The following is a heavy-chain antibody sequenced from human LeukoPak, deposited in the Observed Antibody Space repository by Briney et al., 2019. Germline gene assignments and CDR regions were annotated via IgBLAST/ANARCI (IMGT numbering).Heavy chain of an antibody. J-gene: IGHJ4*02. V-gene: IGHV3-7*01. Sequence: PGGSLRLSCVASGFTFRSYWMSWVRQAPGKWLEWVANIKQDGGEIYYVDSVKGRFTISRDNAKNSLYLQMNSVRAEDTAVYYCARDKVVGATYFDYWGQGTLVTVSS. CDR1: GFTFRSYW. CDR2: IKQDGGEI. CDR3: ARDKVVGATYFDY. D-gene: IGHD1-26*01.